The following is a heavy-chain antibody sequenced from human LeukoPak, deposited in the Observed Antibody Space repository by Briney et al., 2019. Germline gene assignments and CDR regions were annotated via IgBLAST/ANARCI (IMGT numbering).Heavy chain of an antibody. CDR2: INPNSGNT. V-gene: IGHV1-8*01. CDR3: ARERAAAGYYYYYYMDV. D-gene: IGHD6-13*01. CDR1: GYTFTSYD. Sequence: ASVKVSCKASGYTFTSYDINWVRQATGQGLEWMGWINPNSGNTGYAQKFQGRVTMTRNTSISTAYMELSSLRSEDTAVYYCARERAAAGYYYYYYMDVWGKGTTVTVSS. J-gene: IGHJ6*03.